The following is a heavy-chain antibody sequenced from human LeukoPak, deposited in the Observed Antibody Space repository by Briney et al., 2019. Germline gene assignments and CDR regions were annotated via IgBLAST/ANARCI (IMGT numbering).Heavy chain of an antibody. Sequence: ASVKVSCKASGYTFTSYGISWVRQAHGQGLEWMGWISAYNGNTNYAQKLQGRVTMTTDTSTSTAYIELRSLRSDDTAVYYCAREARSVTTVVTGMDVWGQGTTVTVSS. CDR2: ISAYNGNT. CDR3: AREARSVTTVVTGMDV. CDR1: GYTFTSYG. D-gene: IGHD4-17*01. V-gene: IGHV1-18*01. J-gene: IGHJ6*02.